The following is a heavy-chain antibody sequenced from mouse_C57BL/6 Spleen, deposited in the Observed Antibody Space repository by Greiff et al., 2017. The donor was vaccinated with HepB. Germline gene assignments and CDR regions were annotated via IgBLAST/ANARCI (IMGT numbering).Heavy chain of an antibody. CDR2: IYPGDGDT. CDR1: GYAFSSSW. D-gene: IGHD2-5*01. V-gene: IGHV1-82*01. CDR3: AREAYYSNVDY. Sequence: QVQLKQPGAELVMPGASVKLSCKASGYAFSSSWMNWVKQRPGKGLEWIGRIYPGDGDTNYNGKFKGKATLTADKSSSTAYMQLSSLTSEDSAVYFCAREAYYSNVDYWGQGTTLTVSS. J-gene: IGHJ2*01.